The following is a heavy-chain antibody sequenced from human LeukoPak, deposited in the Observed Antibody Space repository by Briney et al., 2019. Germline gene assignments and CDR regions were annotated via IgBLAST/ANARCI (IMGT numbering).Heavy chain of an antibody. D-gene: IGHD4-11*01. CDR3: VKDAQRGFDYSNSLQN. CDR1: GFTFSHYG. CDR2: IWSDGSDK. Sequence: PGGSLRLSCAASGFTFSHYGMHWVRQAPGAGLEWVAVIWSDGSDKYYAKSVKGRFTISRDNSKNSLSLQMNSLRAEGTAVYYCVKDAQRGFDYSNSLQNWGQGILVTVSS. J-gene: IGHJ1*01. V-gene: IGHV3-33*06.